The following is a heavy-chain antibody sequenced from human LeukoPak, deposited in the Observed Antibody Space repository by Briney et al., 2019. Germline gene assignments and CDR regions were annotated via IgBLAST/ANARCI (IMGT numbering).Heavy chain of an antibody. D-gene: IGHD6-6*01. CDR3: ATSSSQDAFDI. V-gene: IGHV4-31*03. J-gene: IGHJ3*02. Sequence: TPQTLSLTCTVSGGSISSGGYYWSWIRQHPGKGLEWIGYIYYSGSTYYNPSLKSRVTISVDTSKNQFSLKLSSVTAADTAVYYCATSSSQDAFDIWGQGTMVTVSS. CDR1: GGSISSGGYY. CDR2: IYYSGST.